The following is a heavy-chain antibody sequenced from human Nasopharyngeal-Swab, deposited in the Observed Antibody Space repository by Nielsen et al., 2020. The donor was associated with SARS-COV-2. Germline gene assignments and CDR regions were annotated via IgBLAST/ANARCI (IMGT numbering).Heavy chain of an antibody. CDR3: ASCSSTSCPSKCYYMDV. D-gene: IGHD2-2*01. V-gene: IGHV1-18*01. J-gene: IGHJ6*03. CDR2: ISAYNGNT. Sequence: WVRQAPGQGLEWMGWISAYNGNTNYAQKLQGRVTMTTDTSTSTAYMELRSLRSDDTAVYYCASCSSTSCPSKCYYMDVWGKGTTVTVSS.